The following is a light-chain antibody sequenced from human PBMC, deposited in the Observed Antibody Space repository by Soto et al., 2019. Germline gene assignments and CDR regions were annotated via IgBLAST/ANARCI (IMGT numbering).Light chain of an antibody. V-gene: IGLV1-44*01. CDR3: AAWDDKLNGS. Sequence: QSVLTQPPSVSGTPGQRVTISCFGSSSNIGSHAVDWYQQLPGTAPRLLIYNNNQRPSGVPDRFSGSTSGTSASLAISGLQSEDEATYFCAAWDDKLNGSFGGGTKLTVL. J-gene: IGLJ3*02. CDR2: NNN. CDR1: SSNIGSHA.